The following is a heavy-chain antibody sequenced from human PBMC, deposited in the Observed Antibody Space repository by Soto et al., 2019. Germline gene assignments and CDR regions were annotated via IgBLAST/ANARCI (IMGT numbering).Heavy chain of an antibody. Sequence: GGSLRLSCAASGFTFSSYSMNWVRQAPGKGLEWVSSISSSSSYIYYADSVKGRFTISRDNAKNSLYLQMNSLRAEDTAVYYCARDRPGGAIFGVVWFDPWGQGTLVTVSS. CDR3: ARDRPGGAIFGVVWFDP. CDR1: GFTFSSYS. D-gene: IGHD3-3*01. V-gene: IGHV3-21*01. J-gene: IGHJ5*02. CDR2: ISSSSSYI.